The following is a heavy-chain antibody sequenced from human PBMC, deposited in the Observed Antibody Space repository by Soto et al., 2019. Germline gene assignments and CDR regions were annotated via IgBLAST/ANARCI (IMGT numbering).Heavy chain of an antibody. CDR1: VFTFSSYG. D-gene: IGHD2-8*02. V-gene: IGHV3-30*18. CDR3: AKDLPGGYGMDV. Sequence: GVSLRLSCADSVFTFSSYGMHWVRQAPGKGLEWVAVISYDGSNKYYADSVKGRFTISRDNSKNTPYLQMNSLRAEDTAVYYCAKDLPGGYGMDVWGQATTVTVSS. J-gene: IGHJ6*02. CDR2: ISYDGSNK.